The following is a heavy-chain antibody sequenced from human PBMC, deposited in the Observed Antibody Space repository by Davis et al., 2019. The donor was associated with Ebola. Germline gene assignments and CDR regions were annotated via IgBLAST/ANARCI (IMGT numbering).Heavy chain of an antibody. CDR1: GFTFTSSA. CDR2: IVVGSGNT. Sequence: SVKVSCKASGFTFTSSAMQWVRQARGQRLEWIGWIVVGSGNTNYAQKFQERVTITRDMSTSTAYMELSSLRSEDTAVYYCAALTTVTTSGATAYYYYGMDVWGQGTTVTVSS. V-gene: IGHV1-58*02. CDR3: AALTTVTTSGATAYYYYGMDV. D-gene: IGHD4-17*01. J-gene: IGHJ6*02.